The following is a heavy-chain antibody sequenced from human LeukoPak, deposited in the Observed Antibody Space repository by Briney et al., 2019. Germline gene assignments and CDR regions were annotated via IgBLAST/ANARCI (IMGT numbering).Heavy chain of an antibody. Sequence: GGSLRLSCAASGFTFSSFGMHWVRQAPGKGLEWVADIWFDGKNEHFADSVKGRFTISRDNSKNTMYLQINSLRAEDTAVYYCARVGFTMKYYFDYWGQGTLVTVSS. CDR1: GFTFSSFG. D-gene: IGHD3-22*01. V-gene: IGHV3-33*01. CDR3: ARVGFTMKYYFDY. J-gene: IGHJ4*02. CDR2: IWFDGKNE.